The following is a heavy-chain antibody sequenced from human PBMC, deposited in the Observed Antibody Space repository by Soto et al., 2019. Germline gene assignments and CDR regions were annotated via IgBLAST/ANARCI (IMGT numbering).Heavy chain of an antibody. Sequence: VQLKESGPGLAKPSETLSLTCTVSVDSVNSYYWSWIRQPPRKGLEWIGYISYSGSTNYSPFLKSRLVIALDTAKNQLSLTLSSVTAADTAVYYCARLAIYTEPDDYYHDTDVRGKGSTVTVSS. D-gene: IGHD3-16*01. V-gene: IGHV4-59*02. CDR1: VDSVNSYY. CDR3: ARLAIYTEPDDYYHDTDV. CDR2: ISYSGST. J-gene: IGHJ6*03.